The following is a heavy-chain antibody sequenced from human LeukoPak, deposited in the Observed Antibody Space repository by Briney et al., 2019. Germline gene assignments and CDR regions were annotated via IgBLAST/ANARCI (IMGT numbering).Heavy chain of an antibody. V-gene: IGHV4-34*01. CDR1: GGSFSGYY. Sequence: PSETLSLTCAVYGGSFSGYYWSWIRQPPGKGLEWIGEINHSGSTNYNPSLKSRVTISVDTSKNQFSLKLSSVTAADTAVYYCARSPNRYYFDYWGQGTLVTVSS. J-gene: IGHJ4*02. CDR2: INHSGST. D-gene: IGHD1-14*01. CDR3: ARSPNRYYFDY.